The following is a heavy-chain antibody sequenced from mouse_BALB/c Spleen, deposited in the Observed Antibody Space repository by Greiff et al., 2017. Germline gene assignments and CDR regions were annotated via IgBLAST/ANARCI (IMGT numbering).Heavy chain of an antibody. J-gene: IGHJ2*01. CDR2: ISYDGSN. V-gene: IGHV3-6*02. CDR1: GYSITSGYY. Sequence: EVQLQESGPGLVKPSQSLSLTCSVTGYSITSGYYWNWIRQFPGNKLEWMGYISYDGSNNYNPSLKNRISITRDTSKNQFFLKLNSVTTEDTATYYCARRGNLGTDDWGQGTTLTVSS. CDR3: ARRGNLGTDD. D-gene: IGHD4-1*01.